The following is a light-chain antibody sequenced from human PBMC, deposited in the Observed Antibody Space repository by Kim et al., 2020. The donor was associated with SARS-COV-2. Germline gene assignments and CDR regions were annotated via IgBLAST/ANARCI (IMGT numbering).Light chain of an antibody. V-gene: IGKV1-5*03. CDR1: QSINTW. CDR2: KAS. Sequence: DIKMTQSPSTLSASVGDRVTITCRASQSINTWLAWYQQKPGKAPKPLIYKASSLESGVPSRFSGSGSGTEFTLTISSLQPDDFATYYCQKYNTYPITFGQGTRLEIK. J-gene: IGKJ5*01. CDR3: QKYNTYPIT.